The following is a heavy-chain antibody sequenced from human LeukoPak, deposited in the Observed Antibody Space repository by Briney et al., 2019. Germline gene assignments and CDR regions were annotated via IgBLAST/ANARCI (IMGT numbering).Heavy chain of an antibody. CDR1: GGSISSYY. Sequence: SETLSLTCTVSGGSISSYYWSWIRQPPGKGLEWIGYIYYSGSTNYNPSLKSRVTISVDSSNTEFSLRLNSVTAADTAVYYCARVFRGAVTSNWFDPWGQGTLVTVSS. CDR2: IYYSGST. V-gene: IGHV4-59*01. J-gene: IGHJ5*02. D-gene: IGHD4-17*01. CDR3: ARVFRGAVTSNWFDP.